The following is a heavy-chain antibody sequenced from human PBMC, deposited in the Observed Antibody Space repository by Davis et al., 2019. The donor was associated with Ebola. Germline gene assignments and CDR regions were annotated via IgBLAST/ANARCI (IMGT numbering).Heavy chain of an antibody. CDR3: ARDTPVRFYGGNSHFDL. V-gene: IGHV3-21*01. D-gene: IGHD4-23*01. J-gene: IGHJ2*01. CDR1: GFTFSSYS. Sequence: PGGSLRLSCAASGFTFSSYSMNWVRQAPGKGLEWVSSISSSSSYIYYADSVKGRFTISRDNAKNSLYLQMNSLRAEDTAVYYCARDTPVRFYGGNSHFDLWGRDTLVTVSS. CDR2: ISSSSSYI.